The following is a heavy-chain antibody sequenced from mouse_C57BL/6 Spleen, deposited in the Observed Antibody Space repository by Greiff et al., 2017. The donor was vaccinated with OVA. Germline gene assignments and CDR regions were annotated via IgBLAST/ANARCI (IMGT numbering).Heavy chain of an antibody. J-gene: IGHJ3*01. CDR2: IYPSDSET. V-gene: IGHV1-61*01. CDR1: GYTFTSYW. CDR3: ARSDYGSSYLFAY. D-gene: IGHD1-1*01. Sequence: QVQLQQPGAELVRPGSSVKLSCKASGYTFTSYWMDWVKQRPGQGLEWIGNIYPSDSETHYNQKFKDKATLTVDKSSSTAYMQLSSLTSEDSAVYYCARSDYGSSYLFAYWGQGTLVNVSA.